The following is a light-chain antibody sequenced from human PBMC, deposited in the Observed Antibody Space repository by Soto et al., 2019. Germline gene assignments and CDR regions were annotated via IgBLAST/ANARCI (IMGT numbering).Light chain of an antibody. CDR2: GNT. Sequence: QAVVTQPPSVSGAPGQRVTMSCTGSSSNIGAGCDVHWYQHLPGTAPKLLIYGNTNRPSGVPDRFSGSKSGPSASLAITGRQAEDEADYYCQSYDTGLSGPVVFGGGTKVTVL. CDR1: SSNIGAGCD. J-gene: IGLJ2*01. V-gene: IGLV1-40*01. CDR3: QSYDTGLSGPVV.